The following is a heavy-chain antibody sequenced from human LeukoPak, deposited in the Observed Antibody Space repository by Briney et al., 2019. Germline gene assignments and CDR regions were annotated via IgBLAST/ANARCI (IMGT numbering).Heavy chain of an antibody. D-gene: IGHD3-16*01. CDR3: ARDVEGGTFDI. Sequence: GGSLRLSCAASGFTFSRFWINWVRQAPGRGLEWVANIDQSGGRNNYVDSVKGRFTIPRDNAKNSLFLEMSSLRADDTAVYFCARDVEGGTFDIWGQGTTVTVSS. CDR1: GFTFSRFW. V-gene: IGHV3-7*05. CDR2: IDQSGGRN. J-gene: IGHJ3*02.